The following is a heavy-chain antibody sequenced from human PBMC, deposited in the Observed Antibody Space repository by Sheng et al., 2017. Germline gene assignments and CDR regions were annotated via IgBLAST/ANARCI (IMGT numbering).Heavy chain of an antibody. CDR1: GGSFSGYY. V-gene: IGHV4-34*01. J-gene: IGHJ6*02. CDR3: ARRVARTNYYYYYGMDV. Sequence: QVQLQQWGAGLLKPSETLSLTCAVYGGSFSGYYWSWIRQPPGKGRGVVLGKVNHSGSTNYNPSLKSRVTISVDTSKNQFSLKLSSVTAADTAVYYCARRVARTNYYYYYGMDVWGQGTTVTVSS. D-gene: IGHD5-12*01. CDR2: VNHSGST.